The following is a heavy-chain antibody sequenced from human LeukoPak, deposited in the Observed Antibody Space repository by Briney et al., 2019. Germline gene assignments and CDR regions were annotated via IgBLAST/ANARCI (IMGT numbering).Heavy chain of an antibody. D-gene: IGHD4-17*01. CDR1: GFTFSSYS. J-gene: IGHJ6*02. CDR2: ISSSSSYI. V-gene: IGHV3-21*01. CDR3: ARGFDYGDYVYYYGMDV. Sequence: GGSLRLSCAASGFTFSSYSMNWVRQAPGKGLEWVSSISSSSSYIYYADSVKGRFTISRDNAKNSLYLQMNSLRAEDTAVYYCARGFDYGDYVYYYGMDVWGQGTTVTVSS.